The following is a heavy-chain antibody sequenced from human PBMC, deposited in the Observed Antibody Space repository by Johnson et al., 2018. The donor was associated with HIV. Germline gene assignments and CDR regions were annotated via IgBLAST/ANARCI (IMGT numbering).Heavy chain of an antibody. J-gene: IGHJ3*02. CDR1: GFTFSSYA. CDR3: ARGLASSRHDAFDI. V-gene: IGHV3-23*04. CDR2: ISGSGGST. Sequence: VQLVESGGGVVQPGGSLRLSCAASGFTFSSYAMHWVRQAPGKRLEWVSAISGSGGSTYYADSVKGRFTISSDNTKHTLYLQMNSLRVEDTAVYYCARGLASSRHDAFDIWGQGTMVTVSS. D-gene: IGHD6-13*01.